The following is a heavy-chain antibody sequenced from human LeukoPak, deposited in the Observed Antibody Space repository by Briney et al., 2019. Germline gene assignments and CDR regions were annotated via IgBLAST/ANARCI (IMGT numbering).Heavy chain of an antibody. CDR2: IYYSGST. CDR3: ARDQTSSSPYFDY. V-gene: IGHV4-39*07. CDR1: GGSISSSSYY. D-gene: IGHD6-13*01. J-gene: IGHJ4*02. Sequence: SETLSLTCTVSGGSISSSSYYWGWIRQPPGKGLEWIGSIYYSGSTYYNPSLKSRVTISVDTSKNQFSLKLSSVTAADTAVYYCARDQTSSSPYFDYWGQGTLVTVSS.